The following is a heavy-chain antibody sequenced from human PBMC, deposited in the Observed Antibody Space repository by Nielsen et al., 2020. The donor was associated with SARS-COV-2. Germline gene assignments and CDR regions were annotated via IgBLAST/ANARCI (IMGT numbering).Heavy chain of an antibody. Sequence: GGSLRLSCAASGFTFDDYAMHWVRQAPGKGLEWVSGISWNSGSIGYADSVKGRFTISRDNAKNSLYLQMNSLRAEDTALYYCAKGGGWYEVGAFDIWGQGTMVTFSS. J-gene: IGHJ3*02. V-gene: IGHV3-9*01. D-gene: IGHD6-19*01. CDR1: GFTFDDYA. CDR2: ISWNSGSI. CDR3: AKGGGWYEVGAFDI.